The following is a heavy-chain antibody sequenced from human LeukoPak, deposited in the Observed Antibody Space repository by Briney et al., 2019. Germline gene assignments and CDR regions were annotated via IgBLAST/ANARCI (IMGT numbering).Heavy chain of an antibody. CDR1: GFIFSNYA. CDR2: ISHDGSNE. Sequence: GRSLRLSCAASGFIFSNYAMHWVRQAPGKGLEWVAVISHDGSNEYYADSVKGRFTISRDNSKNTLYLQMNSLRVEDTAVYYCAGYGGWTGSWPLDYWGQGTLVTVSS. V-gene: IGHV3-30*03. J-gene: IGHJ4*02. D-gene: IGHD6-13*01. CDR3: AGYGGWTGSWPLDY.